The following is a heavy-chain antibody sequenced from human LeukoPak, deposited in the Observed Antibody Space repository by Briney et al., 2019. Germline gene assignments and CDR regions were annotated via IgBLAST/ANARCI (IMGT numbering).Heavy chain of an antibody. D-gene: IGHD3-3*01. J-gene: IGHJ6*03. CDR2: INHSGGT. CDR3: ARVNWYYDFWSGYSSPYYYYYYMDV. CDR1: GGSFSGYY. Sequence: SETLSLTCAVYGGSFSGYYRSWIRQPPGKGLEWIGEINHSGGTNYNPSLKSRVTISVDTSKNQFSLKLSSVTAADTAVYYCARVNWYYDFWSGYSSPYYYYYYMDVWGKGTTVTVSS. V-gene: IGHV4-34*01.